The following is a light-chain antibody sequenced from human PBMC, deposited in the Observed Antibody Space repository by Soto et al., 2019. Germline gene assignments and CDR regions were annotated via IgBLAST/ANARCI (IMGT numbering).Light chain of an antibody. CDR2: KAS. V-gene: IGKV1-5*03. J-gene: IGKJ1*01. CDR3: QQYTENSGT. CDR1: QSISSW. Sequence: DIQMTQSPSTLSASVGDRVTITCRASQSISSWLAWYQQKPGKAPKLLIYKASSLESGVPSRFSGSESGTEFTLTISSLQPDDIATYYCQQYTENSGTFGQGTKVDI.